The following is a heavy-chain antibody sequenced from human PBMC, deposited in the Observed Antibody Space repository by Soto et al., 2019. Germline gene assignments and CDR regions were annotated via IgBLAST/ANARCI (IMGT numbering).Heavy chain of an antibody. CDR2: IYWDDEK. V-gene: IGHV2-5*02. Sequence: QITLKESGPPLVKPTQTLTLTCTFSGFSLSTSGVGVGWIRQTPGKALEWLAIIYWDDEKRYSPSLKTRLTVTKDTSKTQVVLTMTNVDPVDTATYYCAHRAYFDSGKQFDYWGQGTLVSVSS. D-gene: IGHD3-10*01. J-gene: IGHJ4*02. CDR1: GFSLSTSGVG. CDR3: AHRAYFDSGKQFDY.